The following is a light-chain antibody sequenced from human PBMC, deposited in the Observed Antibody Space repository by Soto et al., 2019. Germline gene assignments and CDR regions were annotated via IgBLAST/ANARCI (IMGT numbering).Light chain of an antibody. CDR1: QSVSSY. Sequence: EIVLTQSPAPLSLSPGERATLSCRASQSVSSYLVWYQQKPGQVPRLLIYDASNRATGIPARFGGSGSGTDFTLTISGLEPEDSAVYYCQQRSDWPSTFGGGTKVEIK. CDR2: DAS. J-gene: IGKJ4*01. CDR3: QQRSDWPST. V-gene: IGKV3-11*01.